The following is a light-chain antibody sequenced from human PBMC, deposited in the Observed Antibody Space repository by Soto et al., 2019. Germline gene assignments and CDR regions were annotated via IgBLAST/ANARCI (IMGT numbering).Light chain of an antibody. Sequence: ALTQPASVSGSPGQSITISCTGTSSDVGGYNYVSWYQQHPGKAPKLMIYEVSNRPSGVSNRFSGSKSGNTASLTISGLQAEDEADYYCSSYTSSSHPFGTGTKLTVL. CDR2: EVS. J-gene: IGLJ1*01. V-gene: IGLV2-14*01. CDR3: SSYTSSSHP. CDR1: SSDVGGYNY.